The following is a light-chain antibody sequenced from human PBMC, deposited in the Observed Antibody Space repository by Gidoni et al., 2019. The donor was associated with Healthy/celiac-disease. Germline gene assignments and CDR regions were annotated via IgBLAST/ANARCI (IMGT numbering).Light chain of an antibody. V-gene: IGKV3-20*01. Sequence: EIVLTQSPGTLSLSPGEGATLSCRASQSVGSNYLAWYQQKPGQAPRILIYGASSRANGIPDRCSGSGSGTDFTLTISRLEPEDFAVYYCQQYGSSLFTFXPXTKVDIK. CDR2: GAS. CDR3: QQYGSSLFT. CDR1: QSVGSNY. J-gene: IGKJ3*01.